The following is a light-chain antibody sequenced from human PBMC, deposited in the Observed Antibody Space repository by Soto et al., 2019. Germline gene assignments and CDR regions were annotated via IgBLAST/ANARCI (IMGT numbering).Light chain of an antibody. V-gene: IGKV1-9*01. J-gene: IGKJ1*01. Sequence: DIQMTQSPSTLSAPVGDTVTITCRASPAIASFLAWYQQKPGTAPKLLIYDAATLQSGVPSRFSGSRSGTEYTLTIGSLQPEDFATYYCQQLNGSPWTFGQGTKV. CDR1: PAIASF. CDR3: QQLNGSPWT. CDR2: DAA.